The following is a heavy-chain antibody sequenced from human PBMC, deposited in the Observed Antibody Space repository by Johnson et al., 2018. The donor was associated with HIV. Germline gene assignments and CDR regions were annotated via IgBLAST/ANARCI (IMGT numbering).Heavy chain of an antibody. D-gene: IGHD4-17*01. V-gene: IGHV3-64*01. J-gene: IGHJ3*02. CDR1: GFTFSSYA. CDR3: ARDVTTTVTTDAFDI. CDR2: ISSNGGST. Sequence: VQLVESGGGLVQPGGSLRLSCAASGFTFSSYAMHWVRQAPGKGLEYVSVISSNGGSTYYANSVKGRFTISRDNSKNTLYLQMGSLRAEDTAVYYCARDVTTTVTTDAFDIWGQGTMVTVSS.